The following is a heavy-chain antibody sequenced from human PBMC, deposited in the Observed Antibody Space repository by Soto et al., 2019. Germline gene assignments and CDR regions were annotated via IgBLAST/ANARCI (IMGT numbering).Heavy chain of an antibody. Sequence: QVQLVQSGAEVKKPGASVKVSCKASGYTFTSYAIHWVRQAPGQSLEWMGWISAGSGNTKYSQKFQGRVTITRDTSASTATMELSSRRAEDTAVYSGARDQNSDFGGHWFDPWGQGTLVTVSS. V-gene: IGHV1-3*01. D-gene: IGHD4-17*01. J-gene: IGHJ5*02. CDR1: GYTFTSYA. CDR3: ARDQNSDFGGHWFDP. CDR2: ISAGSGNT.